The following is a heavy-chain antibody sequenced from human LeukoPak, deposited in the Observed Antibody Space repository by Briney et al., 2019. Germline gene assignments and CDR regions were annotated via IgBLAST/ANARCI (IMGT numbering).Heavy chain of an antibody. D-gene: IGHD3-22*01. CDR1: GFTVSSTY. V-gene: IGHV3-53*01. Sequence: GGSLRLSCAASGFTVSSTYMSWVRQTPGKGLEWVSVIYSDGKVYYIDSVKGRFTISRDTSKNTVYLQMNSLRVEDTAVYFCANSAYDSSGYMGYWGQGTLVTVSS. CDR2: IYSDGKV. CDR3: ANSAYDSSGYMGY. J-gene: IGHJ4*02.